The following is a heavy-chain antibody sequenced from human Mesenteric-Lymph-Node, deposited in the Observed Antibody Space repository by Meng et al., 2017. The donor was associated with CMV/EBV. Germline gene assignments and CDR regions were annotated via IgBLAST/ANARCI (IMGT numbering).Heavy chain of an antibody. CDR2: ISSSGSTI. V-gene: IGHV3-11*04. J-gene: IGHJ4*02. CDR3: ASWGLLTGY. Sequence: GESLKISCAASGFTVSSNYMSWVRQAPGKGLEWVSYISSSGSTIYYADSVKGRFTISRDNAKNSLYLQMNSLRAEDTAVYYCASWGLLTGYWGQGTLVTVSS. CDR1: GFTVSSNY. D-gene: IGHD1-26*01.